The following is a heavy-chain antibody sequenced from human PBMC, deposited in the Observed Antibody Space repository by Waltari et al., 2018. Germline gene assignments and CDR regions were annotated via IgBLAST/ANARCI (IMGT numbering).Heavy chain of an antibody. CDR2: IYTSGST. J-gene: IGHJ5*02. V-gene: IGHV4-61*02. D-gene: IGHD2-8*01. CDR3: ARGASYCTNGVCYSRSWFDP. CDR1: GGSISSGSYY. Sequence: QVQLQESGPGLVKPSQTLSLTCTVSGGSISSGSYYWSWIRQPAGQGLEWIGRIYTSGSTNYNPSLKSRVTISVDTSKNQFSLKLSSVTAADTAVYYCARGASYCTNGVCYSRSWFDPWGQGTLVTVSS.